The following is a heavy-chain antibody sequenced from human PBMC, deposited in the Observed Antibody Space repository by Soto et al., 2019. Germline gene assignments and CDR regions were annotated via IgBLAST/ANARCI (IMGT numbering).Heavy chain of an antibody. CDR2: ISYDGSNK. V-gene: IGHV3-30*18. CDR1: GFTFSSYG. J-gene: IGHJ6*03. CDR3: AKALIYYGDYVYYYYYMDV. Sequence: GGSLRLSCAASGFTFSSYGMHWVRQAPGKGLEWVAVISYDGSNKYYADSVKGRFTISRDNSKNTLYLQMNSLRAEDTAVYYCAKALIYYGDYVYYYYYMDVWGKGTTVTVSS. D-gene: IGHD4-17*01.